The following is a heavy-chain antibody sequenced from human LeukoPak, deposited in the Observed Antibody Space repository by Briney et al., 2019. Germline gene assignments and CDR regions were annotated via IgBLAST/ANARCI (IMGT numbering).Heavy chain of an antibody. D-gene: IGHD2/OR15-2a*01. CDR1: GFSISDYW. CDR2: INEDGTIQ. CDR3: ASRESSMSRSH. V-gene: IGHV3-7*01. J-gene: IGHJ4*01. Sequence: GGSLRLSCAASGFSISDYWMXXXXXXPXXXXXWVAXINEDGTIQDYVASVRGRFTXXRNNAKNSLYLQMNSLGAEDTAVYYCASRESSMSRSHWGHGTLVTVSS.